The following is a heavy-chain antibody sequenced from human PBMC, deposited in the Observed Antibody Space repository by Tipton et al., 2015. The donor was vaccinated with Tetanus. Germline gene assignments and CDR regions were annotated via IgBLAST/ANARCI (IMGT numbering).Heavy chain of an antibody. CDR1: GFIFGSYT. V-gene: IGHV3-21*01. CDR3: ASGSARGY. Sequence: SLRLSCAVSGFIFGSYTMNWVSRAPGKGLAWVSSISSTSTYIYHADSLKGRFTISRYNAKKSLYLQMNNLNADDTAVDYCASGSARGYWGQGTLVTVSS. D-gene: IGHD6-25*01. CDR2: ISSTSTYI. J-gene: IGHJ4*02.